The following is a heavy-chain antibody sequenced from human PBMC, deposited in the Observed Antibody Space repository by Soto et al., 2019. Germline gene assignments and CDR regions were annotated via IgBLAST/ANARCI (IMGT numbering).Heavy chain of an antibody. CDR3: ARLGGFYYDSSGYDY. J-gene: IGHJ4*02. CDR2: ISWNSGSI. D-gene: IGHD3-22*01. Sequence: GGSLRLSCAASGFTFDDYAMHWVRQAPGKGLEWVSGISWNSGSIGYADSVKGRFTISRDNSKNTLYLQMNSLRAEDTALYYCARLGGFYYDSSGYDYWGQGTLVTAPQ. CDR1: GFTFDDYA. V-gene: IGHV3-9*01.